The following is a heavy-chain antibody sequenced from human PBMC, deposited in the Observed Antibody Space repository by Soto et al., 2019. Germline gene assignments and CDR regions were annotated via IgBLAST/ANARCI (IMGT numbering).Heavy chain of an antibody. CDR1: VDSSTSYY. CDR2: IDTSGNT. Sequence: TLSSTGTDRVDSSTSYYWSWIRQPAGKGLERIGRIDTSGNTNYNPSLKSRVTMSVDTSKKQFSLKLTSVTAADTAVYYCARYSNNWFQTEGMDVWGQGTTVTVSS. V-gene: IGHV4-4*07. D-gene: IGHD6-13*01. CDR3: ARYSNNWFQTEGMDV. J-gene: IGHJ6*02.